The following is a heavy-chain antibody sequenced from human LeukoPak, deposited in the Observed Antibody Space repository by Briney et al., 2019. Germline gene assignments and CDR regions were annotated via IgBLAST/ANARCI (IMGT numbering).Heavy chain of an antibody. Sequence: ASVKVSCKASGYTFTGYYMHWVRQAPGQGLEWMGWINPNSGGTNYAQKFQGRVTMTRDTSISTAYMELSRLRSDDTAVYYCARSPIRIQLSPVMGFDPWGQGTLVTVSS. CDR3: ARSPIRIQLSPVMGFDP. CDR2: INPNSGGT. D-gene: IGHD5-18*01. V-gene: IGHV1-2*02. CDR1: GYTFTGYY. J-gene: IGHJ5*02.